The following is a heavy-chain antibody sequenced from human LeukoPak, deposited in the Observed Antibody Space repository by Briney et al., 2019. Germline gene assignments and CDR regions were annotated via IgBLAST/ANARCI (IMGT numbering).Heavy chain of an antibody. V-gene: IGHV3-30*02. CDR2: IRYDGSNK. CDR1: GFTFSSYG. CDR3: AKDEVEASYYYMDV. J-gene: IGHJ6*03. Sequence: GGSLRLSCAASGFTFSSYGMHWVRQAPGKGLEWVAFIRYDGSNKYYADSVKGRFTISRDNSKNTLYLQMNSLRAEDTAVYYCAKDEVEASYYYMDVWGKGTTVTVSS. D-gene: IGHD1-26*01.